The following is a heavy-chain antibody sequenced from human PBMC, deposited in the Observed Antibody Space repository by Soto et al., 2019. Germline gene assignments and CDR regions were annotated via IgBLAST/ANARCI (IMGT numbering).Heavy chain of an antibody. V-gene: IGHV1-2*04. J-gene: IGHJ3*02. CDR2: INPNSGGT. Sequence: ASVKVSCKASGYTFTGYYMHWVRQAPGQGLEWMGWINPNSGGTNYAQKFQGWVTMTRDTSISTAYMELSRLRSDDTAVYYGARGHSSSWSRNAFDIWGQGTMVTVSS. CDR3: ARGHSSSWSRNAFDI. CDR1: GYTFTGYY. D-gene: IGHD6-13*01.